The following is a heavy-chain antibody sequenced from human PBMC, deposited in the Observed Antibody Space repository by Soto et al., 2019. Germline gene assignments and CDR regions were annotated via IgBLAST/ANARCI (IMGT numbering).Heavy chain of an antibody. CDR3: AKDSSGEGGFDY. D-gene: IGHD6-19*01. V-gene: IGHV3-43*01. CDR1: GFTFDDYT. J-gene: IGHJ4*02. CDR2: ISWDGGST. Sequence: EVQLVESGGVVVQPGGSLRLSCAASGFTFDDYTMHWVRQAPGKGLEWVSLISWDGGSTYYADSVKGRFTISRDNSTNSLYLQMNSLRTEDTALYYCAKDSSGEGGFDYWGQGTLVTVSS.